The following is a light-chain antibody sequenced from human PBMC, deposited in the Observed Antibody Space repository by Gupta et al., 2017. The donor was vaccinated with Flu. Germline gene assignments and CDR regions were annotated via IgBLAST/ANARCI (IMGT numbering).Light chain of an antibody. J-gene: IGLJ3*02. V-gene: IGLV2-23*02. CDR1: SSDVGSYNL. CDR2: ADS. CDR3: CSYAGPNTFV. Sequence: QSALTQPASVSGSPGQSITISCTGTSSDVGSYNLVSWYQHHPGKAPKLLIYADSQWASGVSIRFSGSKSGNTASLTISGLQAGDEADYYCCSYAGPNTFVFGGGTKLTVL.